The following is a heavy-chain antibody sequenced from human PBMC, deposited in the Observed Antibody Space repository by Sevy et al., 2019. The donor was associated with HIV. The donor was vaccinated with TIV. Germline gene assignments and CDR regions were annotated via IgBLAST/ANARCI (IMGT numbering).Heavy chain of an antibody. CDR1: GFIFNSYW. Sequence: GGSLRLSCGASGFIFNSYWMTWVRQAPGKELEWVATIKQDGSEKYYVDSVKGRFTISRDNVKNSVHLHMSSLRVEDTAMYYCARDYSWGQGTQVTVSS. V-gene: IGHV3-7*03. J-gene: IGHJ4*02. CDR3: ARDYS. CDR2: IKQDGSEK.